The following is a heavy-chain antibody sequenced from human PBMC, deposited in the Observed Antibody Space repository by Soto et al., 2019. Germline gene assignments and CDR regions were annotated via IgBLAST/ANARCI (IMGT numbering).Heavy chain of an antibody. CDR2: ISSTTNYI. J-gene: IGHJ4*02. CDR3: ARESEDLTSNFDY. CDR1: GFTFTRYS. Sequence: GSLRLSCAASGFTFTRYSMNWVRQAPGKGLEWVSSISSTTNYIYYGDSMKGRFTISRDNAKNSLYLEMNSLRAEDTVVYYCARESEDLTSNFDYWGQGTLVTVSS. V-gene: IGHV3-21*06.